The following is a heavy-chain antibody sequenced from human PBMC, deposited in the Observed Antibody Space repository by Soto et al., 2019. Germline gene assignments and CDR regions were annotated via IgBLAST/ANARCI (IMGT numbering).Heavy chain of an antibody. CDR3: TRAGDWYYFDY. CDR1: GFTFGDYA. V-gene: IGHV3-49*04. J-gene: IGHJ4*02. Sequence: GGSLRLSCTASGFTFGDYAMGWVRQAPGKGLEWVGFIRSKAYGGTTEYAASVKGRFTISRDDSKSIAYLQMNSLKTEDTAVYYCTRAGDWYYFDYWGQGTLVTVSS. D-gene: IGHD7-27*01. CDR2: IRSKAYGGTT.